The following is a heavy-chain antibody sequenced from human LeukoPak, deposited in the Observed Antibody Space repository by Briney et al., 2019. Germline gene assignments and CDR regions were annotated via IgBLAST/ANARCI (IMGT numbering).Heavy chain of an antibody. V-gene: IGHV3-43*01. CDR1: GVKFAEYT. CDR2: ISWNGARI. J-gene: IGHJ4*02. D-gene: IGHD6-19*01. Sequence: GGSLRLSCAASGVKFAEYTMHWVRQAPGKGLEWVSVISWNGARIHYGDSVKGRFTISRDNSKNSLYLQMNSLRTEDTALYYCVKDLVAASENVRGWYPMDYWGQGTLVTVSS. CDR3: VKDLVAASENVRGWYPMDY.